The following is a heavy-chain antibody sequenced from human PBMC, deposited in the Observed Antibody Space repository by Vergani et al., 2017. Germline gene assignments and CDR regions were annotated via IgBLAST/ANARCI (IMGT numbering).Heavy chain of an antibody. Sequence: VQLQQWGAGLLKPSETLSLTCAVYGGSFSGYYWSWIRQPPGKGLEWIGEINHSGSTNYNPSLKSRVTISVDTSKNQFSLKLSSVTAADTAVYYCARLGYCSSTSCFRYMDVWGKGTTVTVS. CDR1: GGSFSGYY. CDR3: ARLGYCSSTSCFRYMDV. V-gene: IGHV4-34*01. CDR2: INHSGST. J-gene: IGHJ6*03. D-gene: IGHD2-2*01.